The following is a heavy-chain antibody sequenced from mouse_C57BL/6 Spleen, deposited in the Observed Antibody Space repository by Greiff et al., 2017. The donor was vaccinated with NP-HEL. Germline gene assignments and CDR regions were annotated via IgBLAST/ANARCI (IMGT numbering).Heavy chain of an antibody. Sequence: QVQLQQPGAELVRPGPSVKLSCKASGYTFTSYWMHWVKQRPGQGLEWIGVIDPSDSYTNYNQKFKGKATLTVDTSSSTAYMQLSSLTSEDSAVYDCARDSSMDYWGQGTSVTVSS. V-gene: IGHV1-59*01. CDR2: IDPSDSYT. J-gene: IGHJ4*01. CDR1: GYTFTSYW. CDR3: ARDSSMDY.